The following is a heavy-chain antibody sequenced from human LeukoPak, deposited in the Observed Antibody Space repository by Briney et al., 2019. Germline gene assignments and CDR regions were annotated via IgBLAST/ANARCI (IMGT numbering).Heavy chain of an antibody. CDR1: GFTFSSYW. V-gene: IGHV3-7*01. D-gene: IGHD3-10*01. CDR2: IKQDGSEK. CDR3: ARDQGFGESNFDY. J-gene: IGHJ4*02. Sequence: GGSLRLSCAASGFTFSSYWMSWVRQAPGKGLEWVANIKQDGSEKYYVDSVKGRFTISRDNAKNSLYLQMNSLRAEDTAVYYCARDQGFGESNFDYWGQGTLVTVSS.